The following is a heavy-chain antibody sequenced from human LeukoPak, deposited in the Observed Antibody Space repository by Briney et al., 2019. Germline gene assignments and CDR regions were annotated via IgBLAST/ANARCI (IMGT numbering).Heavy chain of an antibody. J-gene: IGHJ3*02. CDR3: ARDFNTAGYYDSEDAFDI. D-gene: IGHD3-22*01. CDR2: ISAYNGNT. V-gene: IGHV1-18*01. Sequence: GASVKVSCKASGYTFTSYGISWVRQAPGQGLEWMGWISAYNGNTNYAQKLQGRVTMTTDTSTSTAYMELRSLRSDDTVVYYCARDFNTAGYYDSEDAFDIWGQGTMVTVSS. CDR1: GYTFTSYG.